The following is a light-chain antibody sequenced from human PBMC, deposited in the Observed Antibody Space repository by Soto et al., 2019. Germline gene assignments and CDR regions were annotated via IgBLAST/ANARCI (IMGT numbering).Light chain of an antibody. CDR2: AAS. V-gene: IGKV1-8*01. Sequence: AIRMTQSPSSLSASTGDRVTITCRASQGISSYLAWYQQKPGKAPKLLIYAASTLHSGVPSRFSGSGSGTDFTLTISCLQSEDFATYYCQQYYSYPHTFGQGTKVEIK. CDR3: QQYYSYPHT. CDR1: QGISSY. J-gene: IGKJ1*01.